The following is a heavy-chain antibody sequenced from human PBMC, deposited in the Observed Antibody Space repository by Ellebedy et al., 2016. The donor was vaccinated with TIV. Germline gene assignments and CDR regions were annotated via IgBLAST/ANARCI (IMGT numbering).Heavy chain of an antibody. CDR2: LHSDGSRT. J-gene: IGHJ4*02. CDR3: ARAVGPAFGVWRLDY. V-gene: IGHV3-74*01. CDR1: GFTFSNYW. D-gene: IGHD3-10*01. Sequence: HTGGSLRLSCAASGFTFSNYWMHWVRQAPGKGLEWVARLHSDGSRTNYVDSVKGRFTISRDNAKNTLFLEMKSLRAEDTAVYYCARAVGPAFGVWRLDYWGRGTLVAVSS.